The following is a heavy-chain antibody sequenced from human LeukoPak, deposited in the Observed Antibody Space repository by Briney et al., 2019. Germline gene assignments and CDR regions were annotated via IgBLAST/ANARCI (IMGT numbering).Heavy chain of an antibody. D-gene: IGHD3-22*01. V-gene: IGHV1-2*02. CDR1: GYTFTGYY. CDR3: ARGPIVVVTIFDY. J-gene: IGHJ4*02. Sequence: GASVKVSHKASGYTFTGYYMHWVRQAPGQGLEWMGWINPNSGGTNYAQKFQGRVTMTRDTSISTAYMELSRLRSDDTAVYYCARGPIVVVTIFDYWGQGTLVTVSS. CDR2: INPNSGGT.